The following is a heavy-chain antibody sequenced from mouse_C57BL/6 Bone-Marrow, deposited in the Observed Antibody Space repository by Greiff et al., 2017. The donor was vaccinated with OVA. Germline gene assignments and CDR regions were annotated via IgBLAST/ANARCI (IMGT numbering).Heavy chain of an antibody. CDR3: ARDSSGPWFAY. CDR1: GYTFTSYW. CDR2: IYPSDSET. V-gene: IGHV1-61*01. J-gene: IGHJ3*01. Sequence: QVQLQQPGAELVRPGSSVKLSCKASGYTFTSYWMAWVKQRPGQGLEWIGNIYPSDSETHYNQKFKDKATLTVDKSSSTAYMQLSSLTSEDSAVYYCARDSSGPWFAYWGQGTLVTVSA. D-gene: IGHD3-2*02.